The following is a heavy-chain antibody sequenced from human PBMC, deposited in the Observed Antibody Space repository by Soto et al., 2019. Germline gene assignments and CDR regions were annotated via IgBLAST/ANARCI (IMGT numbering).Heavy chain of an antibody. CDR3: ARYRYSDSLKEYYFDY. Sequence: QVQLQESGPGLVKPSQTLSLTCTVSGGSINSGDYYWSWIRQPPGKGLEWIGNLYYTGSTYYNPSLKSRVTISVNTSKKQFSLMVTSVTAADTAGYCCARYRYSDSLKEYYFDYWGQGTLVTVSS. D-gene: IGHD3-22*01. J-gene: IGHJ4*02. CDR1: GGSINSGDYY. V-gene: IGHV4-30-4*01. CDR2: LYYTGST.